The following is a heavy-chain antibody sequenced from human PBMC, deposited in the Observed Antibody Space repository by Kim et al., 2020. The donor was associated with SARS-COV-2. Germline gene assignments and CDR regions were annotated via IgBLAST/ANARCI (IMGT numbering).Heavy chain of an antibody. Sequence: YHAYAVSVKSRLTINPDTSKNQFSLQLNSVTPEDTAVYYCARDSVRHFDYWGQGTLVTVSS. D-gene: IGHD6-6*01. J-gene: IGHJ4*02. V-gene: IGHV6-1*01. CDR2: YH. CDR3: ARDSVRHFDY.